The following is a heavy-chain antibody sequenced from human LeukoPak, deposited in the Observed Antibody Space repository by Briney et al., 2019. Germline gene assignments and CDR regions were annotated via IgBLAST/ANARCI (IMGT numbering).Heavy chain of an antibody. D-gene: IGHD3-10*01. CDR2: ISAYNGNT. Sequence: ASVKVSSTASGYTFTSYGISWVRQAPGQGLEWMGLISAYNGNTNYAQKLQGRVTMTTDTSTSTAYMELRSLRSDDTAVYYCARHTLYGSGSYYVYYFDYWGQGTLVTVSS. CDR3: ARHTLYGSGSYYVYYFDY. J-gene: IGHJ4*02. CDR1: GYTFTSYG. V-gene: IGHV1-18*01.